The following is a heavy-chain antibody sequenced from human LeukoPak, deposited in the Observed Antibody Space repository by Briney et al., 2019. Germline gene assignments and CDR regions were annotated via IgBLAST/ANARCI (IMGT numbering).Heavy chain of an antibody. J-gene: IGHJ4*02. V-gene: IGHV1-2*02. D-gene: IGHD6-19*01. CDR1: GYTFTGYY. CDR2: INPNSGGT. Sequence: GASVKVSCKASGYTFTGYYMHWVRQAPGQGLVWMGWINPNSGGTNYAQKFQGRVTMTRDTSISTAYMELSRLRSDDTAVYYCARDLTRSSGWYGYWGQGTLVTVSS. CDR3: ARDLTRSSGWYGY.